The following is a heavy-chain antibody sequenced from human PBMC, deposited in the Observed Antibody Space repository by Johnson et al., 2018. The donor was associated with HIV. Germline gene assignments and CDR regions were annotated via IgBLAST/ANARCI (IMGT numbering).Heavy chain of an antibody. J-gene: IGHJ3*02. Sequence: QVLLVESGGGVVQPGGSLRLSCVASGLPLSNYGMHWVRQAPGKGLEWVAFIRYDETNKDYADSVKGRFTISRDSSKNTLFLQMNSLRVDDTAVYYCARVRGGTGHGAFDIWGQGTMVTVSS. CDR1: GLPLSNYG. CDR3: ARVRGGTGHGAFDI. CDR2: IRYDETNK. V-gene: IGHV3-30*02.